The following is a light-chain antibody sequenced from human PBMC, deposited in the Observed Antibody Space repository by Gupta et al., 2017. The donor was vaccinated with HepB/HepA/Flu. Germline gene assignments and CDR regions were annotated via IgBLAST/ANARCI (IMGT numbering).Light chain of an antibody. CDR1: HNINNY. J-gene: IGKJ3*01. CDR3: QQSYRTAFT. V-gene: IGKV1-39*01. CDR2: DAS. Sequence: DIQMTQSPSSLSASVGDRVTITCRASHNINNYLNWYQQKPGKAPNLLINDASNLQSGVPSRFSGSGSGTDFTLTISSLQPEDSAVYYCQQSYRTAFTFGPGTKVNIK.